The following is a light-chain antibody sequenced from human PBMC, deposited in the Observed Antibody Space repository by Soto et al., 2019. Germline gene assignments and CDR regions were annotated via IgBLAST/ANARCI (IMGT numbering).Light chain of an antibody. CDR1: STDVGGYNY. CDR2: EVT. Sequence: QSALTQPASVSGSPGQSITISCTGSSTDVGGYNYVSWYQQYPGKAPKLMIYEVTNRPSGVSNRFSGSKSGNTASLTISGLQGDDEADYYCSSYTGTSTVVFGGGTKVTVL. J-gene: IGLJ2*01. CDR3: SSYTGTSTVV. V-gene: IGLV2-14*01.